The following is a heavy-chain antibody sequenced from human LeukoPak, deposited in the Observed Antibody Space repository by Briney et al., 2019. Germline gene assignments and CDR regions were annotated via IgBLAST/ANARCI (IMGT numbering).Heavy chain of an antibody. CDR2: ISSSSNTI. CDR1: GFIFRSYA. D-gene: IGHD5-24*01. J-gene: IGHJ4*02. CDR3: ARDEDGYSGY. V-gene: IGHV3-48*02. Sequence: GGSLRLTCAASGFIFRSYAMDWVRQARGRGREGGSYISSSSNTIYFVLSVKGRSTISRDNAKNSLYLQKNSLRDEDTAVYYCARDEDGYSGYWGQGTLVTVSS.